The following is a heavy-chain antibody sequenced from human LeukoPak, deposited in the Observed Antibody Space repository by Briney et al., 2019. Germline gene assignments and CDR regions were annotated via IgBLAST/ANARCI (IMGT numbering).Heavy chain of an antibody. V-gene: IGHV4-59*11. CDR2: IYYSGST. CDR3: ARDRRVTTGSFYYYMDV. Sequence: PSETLSLTCTVSGGSISNHYWSWIQQPPGRGLEWIGYIYYSGSTNYNSSLKSRVTISVDTSKNQFSLQLSSVTAADTAVYYCARDRRVTTGSFYYYMDVWGKGTTVTVSS. CDR1: GGSISNHY. J-gene: IGHJ6*03. D-gene: IGHD1-1*01.